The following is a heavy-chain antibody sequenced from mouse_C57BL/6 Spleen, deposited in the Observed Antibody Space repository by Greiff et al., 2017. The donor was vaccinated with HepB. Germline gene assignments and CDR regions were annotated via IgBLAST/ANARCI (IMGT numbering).Heavy chain of an antibody. CDR1: GYAFSSYW. V-gene: IGHV1-80*01. CDR2: IYPGDGDT. J-gene: IGHJ4*01. Sequence: VQLQQSGAELVKPGASVKISCKASGYAFSSYWMNWVKQRPGKGLEWIGQIYPGDGDTNYNGKFKGKATLTADKSSSTAYMQLSSLTSEDSAVYFCARQGVTDAMDYWGQGTSVTVSS. D-gene: IGHD2-13*01. CDR3: ARQGVTDAMDY.